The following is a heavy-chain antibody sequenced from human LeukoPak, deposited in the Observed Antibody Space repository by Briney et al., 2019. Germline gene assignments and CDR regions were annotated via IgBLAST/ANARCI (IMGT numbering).Heavy chain of an antibody. J-gene: IGHJ5*02. D-gene: IGHD3-22*01. CDR2: ISGSGGST. Sequence: GGSLRLSCAASGFTVSSNYMSWVRQAPGKGLEWVSAISGSGGSTYYADSVKGRFTISRDNSKNTLYLQMNSLRAEDTAVYYCAKAGQDYYDSSGYVSWGQGTLVTVSS. CDR3: AKAGQDYYDSSGYVS. V-gene: IGHV3-23*01. CDR1: GFTVSSNY.